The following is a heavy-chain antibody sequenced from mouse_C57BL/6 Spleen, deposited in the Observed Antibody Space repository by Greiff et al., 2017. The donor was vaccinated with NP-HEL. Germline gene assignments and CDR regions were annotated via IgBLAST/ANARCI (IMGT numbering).Heavy chain of an antibody. J-gene: IGHJ4*01. Sequence: EVQVVESGGGLVKPGGSLKLSCAASGFTFSDYGMHWVRQAPEKGLEWVAYISSGSSTTYYAATVKGRFTFSRDNAKNTLFLQMTSLRSEDTAMYYCARRGSGKGYCDMDYWGQGTSVTVSS. V-gene: IGHV5-17*01. CDR3: ARRGSGKGYCDMDY. CDR1: GFTFSDYG. D-gene: IGHD1-3*01. CDR2: ISSGSSTT.